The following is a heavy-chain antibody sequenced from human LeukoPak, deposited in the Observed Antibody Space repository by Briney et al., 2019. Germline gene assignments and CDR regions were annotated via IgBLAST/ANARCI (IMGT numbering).Heavy chain of an antibody. D-gene: IGHD3-10*02. Sequence: GGSLRLSCAASGFSFGNTWIHWVRQAPGEGLVWVSRIYSDGISTTYADSVKGRFTISRDNAKNTLYLQMNSLRAEDTAVYYCARDRYYVPDYWGQGTLVTVSS. CDR1: GFSFGNTW. J-gene: IGHJ4*02. CDR3: ARDRYYVPDY. CDR2: IYSDGIST. V-gene: IGHV3-74*03.